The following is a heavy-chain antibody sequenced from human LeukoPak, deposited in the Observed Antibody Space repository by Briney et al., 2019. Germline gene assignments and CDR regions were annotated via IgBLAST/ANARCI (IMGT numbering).Heavy chain of an antibody. CDR2: ISAYNGNT. CDR1: GYTFASYG. D-gene: IGHD6-13*01. V-gene: IGHV1-18*01. Sequence: ASVKVSCKASGYTFASYGISWVRQAPGQGLEWMGWISAYNGNTNYAQKLQGRVTMTTDTSTSTAYMELRSLRSDDTAVYYCARVKKARGIAAAGTGDYWGQGTLVTVSS. J-gene: IGHJ4*02. CDR3: ARVKKARGIAAAGTGDY.